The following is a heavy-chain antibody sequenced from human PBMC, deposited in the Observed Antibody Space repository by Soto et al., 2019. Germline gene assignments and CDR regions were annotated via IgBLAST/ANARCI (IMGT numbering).Heavy chain of an antibody. CDR1: GYTFTNFG. Sequence: QVQLVQSGAEVENPGASVKVSCKASGYTFTNFGINWVRQAPGQGLEWMGWITPYNGNANYAQKHQGRLTITTDTSTSTAYMELRSLRSDDTAVYYCARAQMYSGAYHDYWGQGTLVTGSS. V-gene: IGHV1-18*04. CDR2: ITPYNGNA. CDR3: ARAQMYSGAYHDY. J-gene: IGHJ4*02. D-gene: IGHD1-26*01.